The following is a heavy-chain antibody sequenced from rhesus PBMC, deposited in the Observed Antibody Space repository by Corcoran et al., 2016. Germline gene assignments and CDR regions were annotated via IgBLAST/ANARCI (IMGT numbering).Heavy chain of an antibody. CDR2: ISGGSARN. D-gene: IGHD3-28*01. CDR1: AGSISINT. J-gene: IGHJ4*01. V-gene: IGHV4-147*01. Sequence: QVQLQDSGPGLLKHSETLSLTCAVYAGSISINTWCWTRPPPGKGLGWLRYISGGSARNSETHSLKSPDTIATDTTNNQFSLKLSSVTAADTAVYYCARYDRNTSTFFDYWGQGVLVTVSS. CDR3: ARYDRNTSTFFDY.